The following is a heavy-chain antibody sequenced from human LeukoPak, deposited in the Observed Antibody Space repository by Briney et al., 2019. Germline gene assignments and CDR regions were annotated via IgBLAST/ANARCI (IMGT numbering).Heavy chain of an antibody. Sequence: KPSETLSLTCTVSGGSISSYYWSWIRQPPGKGLEWIGYIYYSGSTNYNPSLKSRVTISVDTSKNQFSLKLSSVTAADTAVYYCARGPIEPYSSSWYWFDPWGQGTLVTVSS. CDR3: ARGPIEPYSSSWYWFDP. J-gene: IGHJ5*02. V-gene: IGHV4-59*12. CDR1: GGSISSYY. D-gene: IGHD6-13*01. CDR2: IYYSGST.